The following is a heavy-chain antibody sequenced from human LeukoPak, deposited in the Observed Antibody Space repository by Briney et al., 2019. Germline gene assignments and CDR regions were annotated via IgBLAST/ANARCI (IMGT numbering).Heavy chain of an antibody. CDR2: ISSSDSTV. J-gene: IGHJ4*02. CDR1: GFTFSTYE. V-gene: IGHV3-48*03. Sequence: GGSLRLSCVASGFTFSTYEMNWVRQAPGKGLEWVSYISSSDSTVYYADSVRGRFTISRDNVKNSLYLQMNSLRAENTAVYYCARVKRFGGATNGVDYWGQGTLVTVSS. D-gene: IGHD1-26*01. CDR3: ARVKRFGGATNGVDY.